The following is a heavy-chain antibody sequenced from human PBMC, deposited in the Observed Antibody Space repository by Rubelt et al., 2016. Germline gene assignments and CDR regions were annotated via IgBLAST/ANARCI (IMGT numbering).Heavy chain of an antibody. J-gene: IGHJ4*02. CDR3: AGDTRYSSSSDLDY. Sequence: QVQLVQSGAEVKKPGASVKVSCKASGYTFTSYGISWVRQAPGQGLEWMGWISAYNGNTNDAQKIQGGVTMTTDTSTRTAYMERRSLRSDDTAVYYCAGDTRYSSSSDLDYWGQGTLVTVSS. D-gene: IGHD6-13*01. CDR2: ISAYNGNT. V-gene: IGHV1-18*01. CDR1: GYTFTSYG.